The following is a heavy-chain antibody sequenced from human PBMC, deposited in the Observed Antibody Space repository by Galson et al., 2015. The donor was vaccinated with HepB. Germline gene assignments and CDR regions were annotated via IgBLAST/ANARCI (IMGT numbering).Heavy chain of an antibody. Sequence: PALVKPTQTLTLTCTFSGFSLSTSGVGVGWIRQPPGKALEWLALIYWDDDKRYSPSLKSRLTITKDTSKNQVVLTMTNMDPVDTATYYCARYFEGATIIDYGGQGTLVTVSS. J-gene: IGHJ4*02. CDR1: GFSLSTSGVG. D-gene: IGHD5-12*01. CDR3: ARYFEGATIIDY. V-gene: IGHV2-5*02. CDR2: IYWDDDK.